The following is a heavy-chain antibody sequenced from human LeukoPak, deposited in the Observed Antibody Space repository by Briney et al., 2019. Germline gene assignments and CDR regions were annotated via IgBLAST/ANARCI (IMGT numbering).Heavy chain of an antibody. CDR2: IYYSEST. CDR1: GGSISSGDYY. CDR3: ARAPGADSSSWYTPPDY. V-gene: IGHV4-30-4*01. J-gene: IGHJ4*02. Sequence: PSQTLSLTCTVSGGSISSGDYYWSWIRQPPGKGLEWIGYIYYSESTYYNPSLKSRVTISVDTSKNQFSLKLSSVTAADTAVYYCARAPGADSSSWYTPPDYWGQGTLVTVSS. D-gene: IGHD6-13*01.